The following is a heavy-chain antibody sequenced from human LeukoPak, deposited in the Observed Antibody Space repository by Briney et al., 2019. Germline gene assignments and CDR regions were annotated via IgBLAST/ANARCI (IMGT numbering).Heavy chain of an antibody. CDR2: INPNSGGT. CDR1: GYTFTGYY. D-gene: IGHD6-13*01. CDR3: ARDRVAAAGQGGNWFDP. J-gene: IGHJ5*02. V-gene: IGHV1-2*04. Sequence: ASVKVSCKASGYTFTGYYMHWVRQAPGQGLEWMGWINPNSGGTNYAQKFQGWVTMTRDTSISTAYVELSRLRSDDTAVYYCARDRVAAAGQGGNWFDPWGQGTLVTVSS.